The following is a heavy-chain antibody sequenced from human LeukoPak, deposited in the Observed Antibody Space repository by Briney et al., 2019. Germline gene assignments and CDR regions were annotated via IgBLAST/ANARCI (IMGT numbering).Heavy chain of an antibody. D-gene: IGHD6-13*01. CDR1: GYSISSGYY. Sequence: SETLSLTCIVSGYSISSGYYWDLIRQPPGKGLEWIGSIYHSGSTYYNPSLKSRVTISVDTSKNQFSLKLSSVTAADTAVYYCATIAAAGSFFDPWGQGTLVTVSS. CDR2: IYHSGST. V-gene: IGHV4-38-2*02. J-gene: IGHJ5*02. CDR3: ATIAAAGSFFDP.